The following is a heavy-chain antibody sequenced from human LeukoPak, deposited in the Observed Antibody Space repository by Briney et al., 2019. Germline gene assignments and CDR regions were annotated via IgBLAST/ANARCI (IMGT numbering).Heavy chain of an antibody. CDR2: IYHSGST. D-gene: IGHD2-15*01. V-gene: IGHV4-30-2*01. J-gene: IGHJ6*02. CDR1: GGSISSGGYY. Sequence: SETLSLTCTVSGGSISSGGYYWSWIRQPPGKGLEWIGYIYHSGSTYYNPSLKSRVTISVDRSKNQFSLKLSSVTAADTAVYYCARDVRLHCSGGSCSTDYYYYYGMDVWGQGTTVTVSS. CDR3: ARDVRLHCSGGSCSTDYYYYYGMDV.